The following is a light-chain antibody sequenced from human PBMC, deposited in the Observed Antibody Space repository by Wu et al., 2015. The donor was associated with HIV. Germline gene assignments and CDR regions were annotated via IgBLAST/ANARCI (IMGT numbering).Light chain of an antibody. J-gene: IGKJ2*03. CDR1: QSVNSNY. V-gene: IGKV3D-20*02. CDR3: QQRSNWPSS. CDR2: GTS. Sequence: EIVLTQSPDTLSLSPGERATLSCRASQSVNSNYLAWYQQKPGQAPRLLIYGTSSRATGIPNRFSGSGSGADFTLTITTLEPEDFAVYYCQQRSNWPSSFGQGTKVEIK.